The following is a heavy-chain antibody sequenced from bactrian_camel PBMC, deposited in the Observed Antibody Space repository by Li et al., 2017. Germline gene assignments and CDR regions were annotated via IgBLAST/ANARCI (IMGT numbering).Heavy chain of an antibody. V-gene: IGHV3S10*01. D-gene: IGHD1*01. CDR1: GFAFSSYA. J-gene: IGHJ4*01. CDR3: ATGDTGAGLNY. CDR2: IKPNGTA. Sequence: VQLVESGGGSVQSGGSLRLSCAASGFAFSSYAMTWVRQAPGKGLEWVSVIKPNGTAYYADSVKGRFAISHDKAKNTVYLQMNKLESEDTALYYCATGDTGAGLNYWGQGTQVTVS.